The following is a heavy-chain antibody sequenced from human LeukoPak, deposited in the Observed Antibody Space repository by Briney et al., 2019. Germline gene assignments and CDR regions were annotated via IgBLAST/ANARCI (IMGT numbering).Heavy chain of an antibody. CDR2: ISSTSSFI. Sequence: PGGSLRLSCAASGFTFSSYSINWVRQAPGKGLEWVSCISSTSSFIYYADSVKGRFTVSRDNAKNSLYLQMNSLTAEDAAVYYCAGGREWGDYWGQGTLVTVSS. CDR1: GFTFSSYS. V-gene: IGHV3-21*01. CDR3: AGGREWGDY. J-gene: IGHJ4*02. D-gene: IGHD3-16*01.